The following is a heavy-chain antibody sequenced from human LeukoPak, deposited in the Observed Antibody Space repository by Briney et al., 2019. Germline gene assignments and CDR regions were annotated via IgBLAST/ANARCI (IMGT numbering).Heavy chain of an antibody. J-gene: IGHJ6*03. CDR3: ARNEVVYNYYYYMDV. CDR1: GGSISSYY. Sequence: SETLSLTXTVSGGSISSYYWSWIRHPDGKGLEWIGRIYTSGSTNYNPSLKSRVTMSVDTSKNQFSLKLSSVTAADTAVYYCARNEVVYNYYYYMDVWGKGTTVTVSS. CDR2: IYTSGST. V-gene: IGHV4-4*07. D-gene: IGHD2-21*01.